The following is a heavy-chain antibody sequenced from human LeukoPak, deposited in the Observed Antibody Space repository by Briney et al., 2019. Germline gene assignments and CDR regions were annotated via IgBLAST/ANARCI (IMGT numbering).Heavy chain of an antibody. Sequence: PSETLSLTCSVSGVSISSYYWSWIRQPPGKGLEWLGYIYYSGSTHYNPSLKSRVTISVDTSKNQFSLRLTSVTAADTAVYYCARGHRSSIGYNWFDPWGQGTLVTVSS. V-gene: IGHV4-59*01. CDR3: ARGHRSSIGYNWFDP. D-gene: IGHD6-6*01. CDR2: IYYSGST. CDR1: GVSISSYY. J-gene: IGHJ5*02.